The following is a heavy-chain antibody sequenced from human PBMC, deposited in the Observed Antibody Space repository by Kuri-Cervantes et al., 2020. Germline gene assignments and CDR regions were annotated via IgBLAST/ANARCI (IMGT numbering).Heavy chain of an antibody. V-gene: IGHV1-2*02. CDR3: ARDRRYSSSWYFDY. CDR2: INPNSGGT. D-gene: IGHD6-13*01. Sequence: ASVKVSCKASGYTFTGYYMHWVRQAPGQGLEWMGWINPNSGGTNYAQKFQGRVTMTRDTSISTAYMELSRLRSDDTAVYYCARDRRYSSSWYFDYWGQGTLVTVSS. J-gene: IGHJ4*02. CDR1: GYTFTGYY.